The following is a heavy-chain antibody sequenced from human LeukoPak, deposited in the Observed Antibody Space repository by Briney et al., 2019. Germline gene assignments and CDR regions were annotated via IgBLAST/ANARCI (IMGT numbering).Heavy chain of an antibody. CDR3: AKERGYTSGLGTLDY. CDR1: GFTFSNYA. D-gene: IGHD6-19*01. CDR2: ISGSGGST. Sequence: TGRSLRLSCAAPGFTFSNYAMSWVRQVPGKGLEWVSTISGSGGSTYYADSLKGRFSISRDNSKNTLFLQMKSLRAEDTAVYYCAKERGYTSGLGTLDYWGQGTLVTVST. V-gene: IGHV3-23*01. J-gene: IGHJ4*02.